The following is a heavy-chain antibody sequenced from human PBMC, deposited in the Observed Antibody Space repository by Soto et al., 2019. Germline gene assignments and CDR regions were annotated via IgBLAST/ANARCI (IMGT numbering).Heavy chain of an antibody. D-gene: IGHD3-3*01. Sequence: GGSLRLSCAASGFTFSSYGMHWVRQAPGKGQEWVAVIWYDGSNKYYADSVKGRFTISRDNSKNTLYLQMNSLRAEDTAVYYCARELSSPIYDFWSGLYGMDVWGQGTTVTVSS. V-gene: IGHV3-33*01. CDR2: IWYDGSNK. CDR1: GFTFSSYG. J-gene: IGHJ6*02. CDR3: ARELSSPIYDFWSGLYGMDV.